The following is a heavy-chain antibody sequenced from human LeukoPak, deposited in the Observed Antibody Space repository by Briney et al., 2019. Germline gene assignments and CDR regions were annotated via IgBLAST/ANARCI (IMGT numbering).Heavy chain of an antibody. CDR1: GYTFTSYG. D-gene: IGHD1-26*01. CDR2: ISAYNGNK. Sequence: ASVKVSCKASGYTFTSYGISWVRQAPGQGLEWMGWISAYNGNKNYAQKLQGRVTMTTDTSTSTANMELSRMRSDETAVYYCASGGTIFYCYVDVWGKGTTVTISS. J-gene: IGHJ6*03. V-gene: IGHV1-18*01. CDR3: ASGGTIFYCYVDV.